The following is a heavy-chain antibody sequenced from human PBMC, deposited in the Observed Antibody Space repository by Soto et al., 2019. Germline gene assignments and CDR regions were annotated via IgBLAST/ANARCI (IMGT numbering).Heavy chain of an antibody. D-gene: IGHD2-21*01. CDR1: GFTVSSNY. CDR2: IYSGGST. V-gene: IGHV3-66*04. CDR3: ARRANCGGDCYSQY. J-gene: IGHJ4*02. Sequence: EVQLVESGGGLVRAGGSLRLSCAASGFTVSSNYMSWVRQAPGKGLEWVSVIYSGGSTYYADSVKGRFTISRDNSKNTLYLQMNSLRAEDTAVYYCARRANCGGDCYSQYWGQGTLVTVSS.